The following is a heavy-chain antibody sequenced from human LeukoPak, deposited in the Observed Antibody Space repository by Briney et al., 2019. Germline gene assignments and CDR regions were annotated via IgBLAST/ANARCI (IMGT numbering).Heavy chain of an antibody. V-gene: IGHV4-39*01. CDR2: VYFSGST. D-gene: IGHD1/OR15-1a*01. Sequence: KPSETLSLTCTVSGDSIRTTRYWGWIRQPPGKGLEWIGAVYFSGSTYYNPSLKSRVIISVDTSKNQFSLKLTSVTAADTAVYYCATQGHNNQTMDVWGQGTTVTVSS. CDR3: ATQGHNNQTMDV. CDR1: GDSIRTTRY. J-gene: IGHJ6*02.